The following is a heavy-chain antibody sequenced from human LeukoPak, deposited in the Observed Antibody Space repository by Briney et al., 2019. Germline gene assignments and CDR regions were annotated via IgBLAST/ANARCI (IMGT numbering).Heavy chain of an antibody. V-gene: IGHV6-1*01. J-gene: IGHJ4*02. Sequence: SQTLSLTRAISGDRVSGSPAVWNWIRQSPSRGLEWLGRAYYRSKWYIDYAVSVKGRITITPDISKNQFSLQLNSVTPEDTAVYYCARGAVRGGTNFDYWGQGTLVTVSS. CDR1: GDRVSGSPAV. CDR3: ARGAVRGGTNFDY. D-gene: IGHD3-10*01. CDR2: AYYRSKWYI.